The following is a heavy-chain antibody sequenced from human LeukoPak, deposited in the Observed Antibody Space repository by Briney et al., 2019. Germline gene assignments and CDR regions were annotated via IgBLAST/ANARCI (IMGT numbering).Heavy chain of an antibody. Sequence: PGGSLRLSCAASGFTFSSYAMHWVRQAPGKGLEWVAVISYDGSNKYYADSVKGRFTISRDNSKNTLYLQMNSLRAEDTAVYYCARAYGGNSDAFDIWGQGTMVTVSS. J-gene: IGHJ3*02. CDR1: GFTFSSYA. CDR2: ISYDGSNK. V-gene: IGHV3-30-3*01. D-gene: IGHD4-23*01. CDR3: ARAYGGNSDAFDI.